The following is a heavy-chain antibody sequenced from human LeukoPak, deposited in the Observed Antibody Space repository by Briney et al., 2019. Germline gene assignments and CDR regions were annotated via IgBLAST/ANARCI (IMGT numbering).Heavy chain of an antibody. D-gene: IGHD3-10*01. CDR1: GASISSSW. CDR2: IYYSGST. J-gene: IGHJ6*02. Sequence: ASGTLSLTCAVSGASISSSWWNWVRQPPGKGLEWIGSIYYSGSTYYNPSLKSRVTISVDTSKNQFSLKLSSVTAADTAVYYCARENGYYYGSGKYYGMDVWGQGTTVTVSS. V-gene: IGHV4-4*02. CDR3: ARENGYYYGSGKYYGMDV.